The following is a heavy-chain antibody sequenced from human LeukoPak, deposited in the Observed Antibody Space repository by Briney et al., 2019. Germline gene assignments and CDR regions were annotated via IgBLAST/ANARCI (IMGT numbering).Heavy chain of an antibody. V-gene: IGHV3-9*01. Sequence: PGGSLRLSCAASGFTFDDYAMHWVRQAPGKGLEWVSGISWNSGSIGYADSVKGRFTISRDNAKNSLYLQMNSLRAEDTALYYCAKDAAGGEYSSGWYGFDYWGQGTLVTVSS. CDR3: AKDAAGGEYSSGWYGFDY. D-gene: IGHD6-19*01. J-gene: IGHJ4*02. CDR2: ISWNSGSI. CDR1: GFTFDDYA.